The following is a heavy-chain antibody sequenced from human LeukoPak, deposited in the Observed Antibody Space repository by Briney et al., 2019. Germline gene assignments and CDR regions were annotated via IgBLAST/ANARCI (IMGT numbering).Heavy chain of an antibody. V-gene: IGHV4-4*07. D-gene: IGHD2-15*01. J-gene: IGHJ5*02. CDR2: IYTSGST. CDR3: ARARCSGGSCYSDSGDWFDP. CDR1: GGSISSYY. Sequence: SETLSLTCTASGGSISSYYWSWIRQPAGKGLEWIGRIYTSGSTNYNPSLKSRVTMSVDTSKNQFSLKLSSVPAADTAVYYCARARCSGGSCYSDSGDWFDPWGQGTLVTVSS.